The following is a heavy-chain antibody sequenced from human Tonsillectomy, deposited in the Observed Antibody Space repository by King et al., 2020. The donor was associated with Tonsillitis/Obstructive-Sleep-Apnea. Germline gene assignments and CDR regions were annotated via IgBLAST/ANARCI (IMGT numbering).Heavy chain of an antibody. J-gene: IGHJ4*02. CDR1: GFIFADAW. Sequence: QLVQSGGGLVKPGGSLRLSCAASGFIFADAWMSWVRQAPGKGLEWVGRVRSKNNDGKTEFAAPVKGRFTMSRDDSRNTFYLQMNGLEIEDTGLYYCVADVPHPIAQIDFWGRGTLVTVSS. CDR2: VRSKNNDGKT. V-gene: IGHV3-15*01. CDR3: VADVPHPIAQIDF.